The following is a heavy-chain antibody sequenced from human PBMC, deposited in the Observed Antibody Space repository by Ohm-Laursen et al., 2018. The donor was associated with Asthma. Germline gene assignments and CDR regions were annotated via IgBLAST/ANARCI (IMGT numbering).Heavy chain of an antibody. Sequence: SLRLSCTASGFTFSSNGMHWVRQAPGKGLEWVAAISDGGTLKYYADSVKGRFTISRDNAKNTLYLQMNSLRAEDTAVYYCARRAVAGRRDYFDYWGQGTLVTVSS. CDR3: ARRAVAGRRDYFDY. J-gene: IGHJ4*02. D-gene: IGHD6-19*01. CDR2: ISDGGTLK. V-gene: IGHV3-30*03. CDR1: GFTFSSNG.